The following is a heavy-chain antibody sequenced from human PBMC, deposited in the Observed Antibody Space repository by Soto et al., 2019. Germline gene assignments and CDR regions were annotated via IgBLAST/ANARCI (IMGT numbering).Heavy chain of an antibody. CDR3: ARASYDFWSGYDY. V-gene: IGHV4-59*01. CDR1: GGSISSYY. Sequence: SETLSLTCTVSGGSISSYYWSWIRQPPGKGLEWIGYIYYSGSTNYNPSLKSRVTIPVDTSKNQFSLKLSSVTAADTAVYYCARASYDFWSGYDYWGEGTLVTVSS. J-gene: IGHJ4*02. CDR2: IYYSGST. D-gene: IGHD3-3*01.